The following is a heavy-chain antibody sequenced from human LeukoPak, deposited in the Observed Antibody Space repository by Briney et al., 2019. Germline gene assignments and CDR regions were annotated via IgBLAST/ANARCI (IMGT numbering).Heavy chain of an antibody. CDR3: AKDRRPTVSGGYFDL. CDR1: GFTFSSYE. D-gene: IGHD3-10*01. CDR2: ISSSGSTI. Sequence: GGSLRLSCAASGFTFSSYEMNWVRQAPGKGLEWVSYISSSGSTIYYADSVKGRFTISRDNAKNSLYLRMNSLRAEDTALYYCAKDRRPTVSGGYFDLWGRGTLVIVSS. V-gene: IGHV3-48*03. J-gene: IGHJ2*01.